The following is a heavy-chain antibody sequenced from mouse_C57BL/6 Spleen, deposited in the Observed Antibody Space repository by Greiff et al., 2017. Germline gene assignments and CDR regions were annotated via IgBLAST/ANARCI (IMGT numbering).Heavy chain of an antibody. CDR1: GYTFTGYW. V-gene: IGHV1-9*01. CDR2: ILPGSGST. CDR3: ASEGMITTVVAENAMDY. J-gene: IGHJ4*01. D-gene: IGHD1-1*01. Sequence: QVQLKESGAELMKPGASVKLSCKATGYTFTGYWIEWVKQRPGHGLEWIGEILPGSGSTNYNEKFKGKATLTADKSSSTAYMQLSSLTSEDSAVYFCASEGMITTVVAENAMDYWGQGTSVTVSS.